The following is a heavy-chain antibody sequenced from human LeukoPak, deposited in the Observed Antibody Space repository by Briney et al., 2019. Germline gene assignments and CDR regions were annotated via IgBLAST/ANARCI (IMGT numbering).Heavy chain of an antibody. D-gene: IGHD2-15*01. CDR3: ARAPLGRDVVVVAVY. V-gene: IGHV1-2*02. J-gene: IGHJ4*02. CDR1: GYTFTGYY. Sequence: ASVKASCKASGYTFTGYYMHWVRQAPGQGLEWMGWINPNSGGTNYAQKFQGRVTMTRDTSISTAYMELSRLRSDDTAVYYCARAPLGRDVVVVAVYWGQGTLVTVSS. CDR2: INPNSGGT.